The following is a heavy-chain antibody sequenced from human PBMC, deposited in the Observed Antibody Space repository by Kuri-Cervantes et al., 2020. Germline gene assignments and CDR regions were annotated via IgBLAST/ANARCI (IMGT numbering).Heavy chain of an antibody. D-gene: IGHD3-10*01. V-gene: IGHV2-5*05. CDR1: GFSLSTSGVG. Sequence: SGPTLVKPTETLTLTCTFSGFSLSTSGVGVGWIRQPPGKALEWLALIYWDDDKRYGPSLKTRLTISKVTSKNQVVLTMINMDPVDTATYYCARITMIRGVNSYYYYMDVWGKGTTVTVSS. J-gene: IGHJ6*03. CDR3: ARITMIRGVNSYYYYMDV. CDR2: IYWDDDK.